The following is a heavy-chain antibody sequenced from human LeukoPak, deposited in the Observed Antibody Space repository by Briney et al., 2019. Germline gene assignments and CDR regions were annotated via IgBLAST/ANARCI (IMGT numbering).Heavy chain of an antibody. Sequence: SQTLSLTCTVSGGSISSGGYYWSWIRQHPGKGLEWIGYIYYSGSTYYNPSLKSRVTISVDTSKNQFSLKLSSVTAADTAVYYCASTPITLGGVIASPGDYWGQGTLVTVSS. CDR1: GGSISSGGYY. J-gene: IGHJ4*02. D-gene: IGHD3-16*02. CDR3: ASTPITLGGVIASPGDY. CDR2: IYYSGST. V-gene: IGHV4-31*03.